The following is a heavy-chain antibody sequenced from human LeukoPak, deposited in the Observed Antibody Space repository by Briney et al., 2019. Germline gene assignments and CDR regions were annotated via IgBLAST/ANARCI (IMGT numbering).Heavy chain of an antibody. CDR2: IKQDGSEK. V-gene: IGHV3-7*01. D-gene: IGHD6-19*01. CDR1: GFTFSSYW. J-gene: IGHJ4*02. CDR3: AREGSYSSGWYIDY. Sequence: PGGSLRLSCAASGFTFSSYWMSRVRQAPGKGLEWVANIKQDGSEKYYVDSVKGRFTISRDNAKNSLYLQMNSLRAEDTAVYYCAREGSYSSGWYIDYWGQGTLVTVSS.